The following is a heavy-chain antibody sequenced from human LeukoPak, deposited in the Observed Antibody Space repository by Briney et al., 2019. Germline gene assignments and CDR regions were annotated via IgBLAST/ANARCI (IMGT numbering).Heavy chain of an antibody. Sequence: ASVKVSCKASGYTFTSYDINWVRQATGQGLEWMGWMNPNSGNTGYAQKFQGRVTMTRNTSISTAYMELSSLRSEDTAVYYCARRIAVAGYYYGMDVWGQGTTVTVSS. CDR2: MNPNSGNT. V-gene: IGHV1-8*01. J-gene: IGHJ6*02. CDR3: ARRIAVAGYYYGMDV. CDR1: GYTFTSYD. D-gene: IGHD6-19*01.